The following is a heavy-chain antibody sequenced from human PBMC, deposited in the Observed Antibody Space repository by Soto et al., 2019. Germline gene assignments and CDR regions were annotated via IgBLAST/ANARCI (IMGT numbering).Heavy chain of an antibody. CDR3: AKVEDSGYESARYFFDY. J-gene: IGHJ4*02. V-gene: IGHV3-23*01. CDR2: ISGSGGTT. CDR1: GFTFINYA. Sequence: EVQLLESGGGLVQSGGSLRLSCAASGFTFINYAMNWVRQTPGKGLEWVSAISGSGGTTLYADSVKGRFTFSRDNSKNMLYLQMNSLRPDDTAVYYCAKVEDSGYESARYFFDYWGQGTLVTVSS. D-gene: IGHD5-12*01.